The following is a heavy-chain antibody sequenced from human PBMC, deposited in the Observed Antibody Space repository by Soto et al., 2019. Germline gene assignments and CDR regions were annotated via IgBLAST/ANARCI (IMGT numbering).Heavy chain of an antibody. V-gene: IGHV4-34*01. Sequence: SETLSLTCGVYGGSFSGYYWSWIRQPPGKGLEWIGEINHSGSTNYNPSLKSRVTISVDTSKNQFSLKLSSVTAADTAVYYCASSGYSWRWWSLGFQHWGQGTLVTSPQ. CDR2: INHSGST. J-gene: IGHJ1*01. D-gene: IGHD2-15*01. CDR3: ASSGYSWRWWSLGFQH. CDR1: GGSFSGYY.